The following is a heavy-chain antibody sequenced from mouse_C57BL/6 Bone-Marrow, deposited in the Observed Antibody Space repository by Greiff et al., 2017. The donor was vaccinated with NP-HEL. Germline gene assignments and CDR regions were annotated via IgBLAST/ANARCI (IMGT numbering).Heavy chain of an antibody. CDR2: IDPSDSYT. J-gene: IGHJ3*01. V-gene: IGHV1-59*01. CDR1: GYTFTSYW. Sequence: QVQLQQSGAELVRPGTSVKLSCKASGYTFTSYWMHWVKQRPGQGLEWIGVIDPSDSYTNYNQKFKGKATLTVDTSSSTAYMQLSSLTSEDSAVYYCARWAFAYWGQGTLVTVPA. CDR3: ARWAFAY.